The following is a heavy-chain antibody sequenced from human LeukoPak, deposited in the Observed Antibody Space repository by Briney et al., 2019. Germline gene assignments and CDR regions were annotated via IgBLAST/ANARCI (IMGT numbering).Heavy chain of an antibody. V-gene: IGHV3-9*01. Sequence: PGRSLRLSCAASGFIFDDYAIHWVRQTPGKGLEWVSGISWNSGAIGYADSVKGRFTISRDNAKNSVYLQMNSLRADDTALYYCAKAIGVYCISTSCYSFDNWGQGTLVTVSS. D-gene: IGHD2-2*02. J-gene: IGHJ4*02. CDR2: ISWNSGAI. CDR1: GFIFDDYA. CDR3: AKAIGVYCISTSCYSFDN.